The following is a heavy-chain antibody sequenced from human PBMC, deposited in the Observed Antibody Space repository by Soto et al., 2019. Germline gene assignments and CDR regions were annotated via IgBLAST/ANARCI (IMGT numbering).Heavy chain of an antibody. J-gene: IGHJ4*02. CDR3: ARHGSY. V-gene: IGHV4-39*01. CDR2: LYYVGSS. CDR1: GVSISSSSYY. Sequence: QLQLQESGPGLVKPSETLSLTCTVSGVSISSSSYYWGRFRQPPGKGLEWIGTLYYVGSSYSNPVLKSRVTISLDTSKNQFSLTLTSVTAADTAVYYCARHGSYWGQGTLVTVSS.